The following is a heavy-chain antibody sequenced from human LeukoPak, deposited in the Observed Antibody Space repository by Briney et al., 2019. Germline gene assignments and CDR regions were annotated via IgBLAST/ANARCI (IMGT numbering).Heavy chain of an antibody. V-gene: IGHV3-9*01. D-gene: IGHD2-21*02. CDR1: GFTFDDYA. Sequence: GGSLRLSCAASGFTFDDYAMHWVRQAPGKGLEWVSGISWNSGSIGYADSVKGRFTISRDNAKNSLYLQMNSLRAEDTAVYYCARGGGKAGDGFDYWGQGTLVTVSS. CDR3: ARGGGKAGDGFDY. J-gene: IGHJ4*02. CDR2: ISWNSGSI.